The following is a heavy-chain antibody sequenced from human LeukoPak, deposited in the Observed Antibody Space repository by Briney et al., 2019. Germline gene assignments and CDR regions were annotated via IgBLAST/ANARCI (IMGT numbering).Heavy chain of an antibody. V-gene: IGHV3-48*01. D-gene: IGHD5-24*01. CDR1: GFSFSSYS. CDR2: ISISSNSI. CDR3: ASGGATLDTQDAFDI. Sequence: PGGSLRLSCAASGFSFSSYSMNWVRQSPGKGLEWVSYISISSNSIYDADSVKGRFTISRDNAKNSLYLQMNSLRAEDTAVYYCASGGATLDTQDAFDIWGQGTMVTVSS. J-gene: IGHJ3*02.